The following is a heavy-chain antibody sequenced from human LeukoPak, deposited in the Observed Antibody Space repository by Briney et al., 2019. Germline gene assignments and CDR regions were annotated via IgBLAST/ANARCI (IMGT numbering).Heavy chain of an antibody. D-gene: IGHD4-23*01. CDR1: GFTFSSYG. Sequence: GRSLRLSCAASGFTFSSYGMHWVRQAPGKGLEWVAVIWYDGSNKYYADSVKGRFTISRDNSKNTLYLQMNSLRAEDTAVYYCAKDSLAGGNHFDYWGQGTLVTVSS. CDR2: IWYDGSNK. V-gene: IGHV3-33*06. J-gene: IGHJ4*02. CDR3: AKDSLAGGNHFDY.